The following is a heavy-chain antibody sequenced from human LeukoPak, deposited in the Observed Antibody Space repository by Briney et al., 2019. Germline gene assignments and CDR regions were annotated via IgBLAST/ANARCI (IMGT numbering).Heavy chain of an antibody. J-gene: IGHJ6*03. CDR3: ARGPPRGKYYYMDV. CDR1: GFTFSSYW. D-gene: IGHD1-1*01. V-gene: IGHV3-7*01. CDR2: IKQDGSEK. Sequence: GGSLRLSCAASGFTFSSYWMSWVRQAPGKGLEWVANIKQDGSEKYYVDSVKGRFTISRDNAKNSLYLQMNSLTAGDTAVYYCARGPPRGKYYYMDVWGKGTTVNVSS.